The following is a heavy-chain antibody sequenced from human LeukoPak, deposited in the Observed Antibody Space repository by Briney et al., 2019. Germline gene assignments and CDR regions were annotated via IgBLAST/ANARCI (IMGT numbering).Heavy chain of an antibody. Sequence: GGSLRLSYAASGFTFSSYSMNWVRRAPGKELEWVSSISSSSSYIYYADSVKGRFTISRDNAKNSLYLQMNSLRAEDTAVYYCARDSQLGFDYWGQGTLVTVSS. CDR1: GFTFSSYS. CDR2: ISSSSSYI. D-gene: IGHD6-13*01. J-gene: IGHJ4*02. V-gene: IGHV3-21*01. CDR3: ARDSQLGFDY.